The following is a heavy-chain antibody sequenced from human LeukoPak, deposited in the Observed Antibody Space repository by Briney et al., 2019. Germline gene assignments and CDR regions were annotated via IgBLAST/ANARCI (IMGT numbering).Heavy chain of an antibody. CDR1: GYTFTGYY. CDR2: INPNSGGT. CDR3: ARRGISRWTNDY. Sequence: EASVKVSCKASGYTFTGYYMHWARQAPGQGLEWMGWINPNSGGTNYAQKFQGRVTMTRDTSISTAYMELSRLRSDDTAVYYCARRGISRWTNDYWGQGTLVTVSS. D-gene: IGHD3-3*01. V-gene: IGHV1-2*02. J-gene: IGHJ4*02.